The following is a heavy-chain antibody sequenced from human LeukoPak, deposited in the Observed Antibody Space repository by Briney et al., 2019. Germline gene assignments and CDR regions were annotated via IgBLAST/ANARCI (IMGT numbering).Heavy chain of an antibody. V-gene: IGHV4-59*02. J-gene: IGHJ4*02. Sequence: SETLSLTCTVSGASVSTNYWSWIRQSPGKGLEWIGYVYYSVNTNYNPSLKSRVTISVDTSKNQFSLNLSSVTAADTAVYYCAGGTNLVYWGQGTLVTVSS. CDR3: AGGTNLVY. CDR1: GASVSTNY. D-gene: IGHD3-16*01. CDR2: VYYSVNT.